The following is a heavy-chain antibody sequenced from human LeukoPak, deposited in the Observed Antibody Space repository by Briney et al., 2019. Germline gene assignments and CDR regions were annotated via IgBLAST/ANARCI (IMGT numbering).Heavy chain of an antibody. V-gene: IGHV7-4-1*02. D-gene: IGHD5-24*01. CDR2: INTGNGNP. Sequence: ASVKVSCTASGYRFTRYAMNWVRQAPGQGLEWMGWINTGNGNPTYAQGFAGRFVFSLDTSVSTAYLQITSLKAEDTAVYYCARDSETATFDSWGQGTLVTVSS. J-gene: IGHJ4*02. CDR3: ARDSETATFDS. CDR1: GYRFTRYA.